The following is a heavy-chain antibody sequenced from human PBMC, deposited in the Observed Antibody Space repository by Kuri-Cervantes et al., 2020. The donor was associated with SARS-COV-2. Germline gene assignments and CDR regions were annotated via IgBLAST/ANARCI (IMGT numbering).Heavy chain of an antibody. CDR2: IVVGSGDT. Sequence: SVKVSCKTSGFTFTGSTIQWVLQARGQGLEWIGWIVVGSGDTSYAQEFQDRVTITRDMSTATAYMELRTLRYEDTAVYFCSLDAFDYWGQGTLVTVSS. D-gene: IGHD2-8*01. V-gene: IGHV1-58*02. J-gene: IGHJ4*02. CDR1: GFTFTGST. CDR3: SLDAFDY.